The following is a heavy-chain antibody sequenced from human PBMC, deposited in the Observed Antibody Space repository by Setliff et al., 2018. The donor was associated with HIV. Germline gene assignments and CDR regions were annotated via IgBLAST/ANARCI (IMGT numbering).Heavy chain of an antibody. D-gene: IGHD2-2*01. CDR3: ARRAVQDGSITSSNWFDP. Sequence: PSETLSLTCTVSGDSISTSSWNWIRQPPGKGLEWIGYTYTSGSTNYNPSLKSRVTISADSSKHQFSLNLNSVTAADTAVYYCARRAVQDGSITSSNWFDPWGQGILVTVSS. J-gene: IGHJ5*02. CDR1: GDSISTSS. CDR2: TYTSGST. V-gene: IGHV4-4*09.